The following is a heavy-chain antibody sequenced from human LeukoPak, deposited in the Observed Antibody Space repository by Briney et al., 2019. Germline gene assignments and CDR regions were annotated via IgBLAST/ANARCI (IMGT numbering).Heavy chain of an antibody. J-gene: IGHJ4*02. CDR2: IDQDGREE. Sequence: GGSLRLSCAASGFTFSGYWMSWVRQAPGKGLEWVANIDQDGREEYYVDSDKGRFIISKDNAKNSLFLQMNSLRVDDTAVYYCARIKGGTSATVSYWGQGTLVTVSS. D-gene: IGHD1-26*01. V-gene: IGHV3-7*01. CDR1: GFTFSGYW. CDR3: ARIKGGTSATVSY.